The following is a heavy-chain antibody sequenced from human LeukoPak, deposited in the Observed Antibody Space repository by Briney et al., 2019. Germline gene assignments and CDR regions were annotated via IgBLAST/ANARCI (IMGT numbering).Heavy chain of an antibody. CDR1: GFTFSSYG. D-gene: IGHD3-3*01. CDR3: AKGLQIFGVVITQPIDY. V-gene: IGHV3-30*02. Sequence: GGSLRLSCAASGFTFSSYGMHWVRQAPGKGLEWVAFIRYDGSNKYYADSVKGRFTISRDNSKNTLYLQMNSLRAEDTAVYYCAKGLQIFGVVITQPIDYWGQGTLVTVSS. J-gene: IGHJ4*02. CDR2: IRYDGSNK.